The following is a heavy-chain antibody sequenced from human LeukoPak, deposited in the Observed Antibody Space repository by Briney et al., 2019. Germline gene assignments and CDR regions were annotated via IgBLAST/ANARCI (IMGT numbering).Heavy chain of an antibody. J-gene: IGHJ4*02. CDR1: GGSISNTNW. CDR2: ISLTGLT. Sequence: SETLSLTCGVSGGSISNTNWWSWVRQPPGQGLEWIGEISLTGLTHYNPSLESRVTVSLDKSKNQLSLNLTSVTAADTAVYYCARGREQWPGARPLDYWGQGTLVTVSS. V-gene: IGHV4-4*02. D-gene: IGHD6-19*01. CDR3: ARGREQWPGARPLDY.